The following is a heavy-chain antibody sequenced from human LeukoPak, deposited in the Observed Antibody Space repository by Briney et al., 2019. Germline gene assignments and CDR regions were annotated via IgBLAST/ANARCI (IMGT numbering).Heavy chain of an antibody. Sequence: GASVKVSCKASGYTFTSYGISWVRQAPGQGLEWMGWISAYNGNTNYAQKLQGRVTMTTDTSTSTAYMELRSLRSDDTAVYYCARGTYYDFWSGSHPFDYWGQGTLVTVSS. CDR1: GYTFTSYG. V-gene: IGHV1-18*01. CDR2: ISAYNGNT. D-gene: IGHD3-3*01. J-gene: IGHJ4*02. CDR3: ARGTYYDFWSGSHPFDY.